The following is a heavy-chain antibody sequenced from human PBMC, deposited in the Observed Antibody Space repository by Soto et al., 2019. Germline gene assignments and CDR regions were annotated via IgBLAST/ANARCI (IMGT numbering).Heavy chain of an antibody. V-gene: IGHV5-51*01. CDR2: IYPGDSDT. D-gene: IGHD2-2*01. J-gene: IGHJ4*01. CDR1: GFTFSSYW. Sequence: GESLKISCKGSGFTFSSYWIAWVRQMPGKGLEWMGIIYPGDSDTSYSPSFQGQVTISADKSINTAYLHWSSLKASDTAIYYCAKHEGYCSTTTCSNFDYWGHGPLVTASS. CDR3: AKHEGYCSTTTCSNFDY.